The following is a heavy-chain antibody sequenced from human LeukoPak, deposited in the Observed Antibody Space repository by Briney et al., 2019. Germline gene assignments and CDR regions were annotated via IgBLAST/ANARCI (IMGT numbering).Heavy chain of an antibody. J-gene: IGHJ4*02. V-gene: IGHV3-11*01. CDR1: GFIFSDYY. Sequence: GGSLRLSCAASGFIFSDYYMGWIRQAPGRGLEWVSYISDSGSNIYYRDSVKGRFTMSRDNAKKSLYLQMNSLRAEDTAVYYCAKDFYGSGSSDYFDYWGQGTLVTVSS. CDR2: ISDSGSNI. CDR3: AKDFYGSGSSDYFDY. D-gene: IGHD3-10*01.